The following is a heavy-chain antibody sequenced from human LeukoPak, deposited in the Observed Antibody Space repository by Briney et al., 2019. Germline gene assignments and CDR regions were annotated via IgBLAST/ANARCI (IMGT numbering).Heavy chain of an antibody. CDR2: IIPMFDTP. V-gene: IGHV1-69*06. D-gene: IGHD1-7*01. Sequence: GASVKVSCKASGDTFTTYAIIWVRQAPGQGLEWMGGIIPMFDTPNYAQRLQGRVTITADKSTRTAYMELSSLRSEDTAVYYCARDSTGTTRIWGQGTLVTVSS. CDR1: GDTFTTYA. CDR3: ARDSTGTTRI. J-gene: IGHJ4*02.